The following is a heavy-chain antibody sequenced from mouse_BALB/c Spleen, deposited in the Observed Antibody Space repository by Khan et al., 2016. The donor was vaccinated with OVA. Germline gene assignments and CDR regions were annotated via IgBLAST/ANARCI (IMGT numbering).Heavy chain of an antibody. CDR1: GFTFSNFG. D-gene: IGHD4-1*01. V-gene: IGHV5-17*02. Sequence: EVELVESGGGLVQPGGSRKLSCAASGFTFSNFGMHWIRQAPEKGLEWVAYISSDSITIYYADTMKGRFTISRDNPRNTLFLQMTSLRSEDTAMYYCARANWAWFAYWGQGTLVTVSA. J-gene: IGHJ3*01. CDR3: ARANWAWFAY. CDR2: ISSDSITI.